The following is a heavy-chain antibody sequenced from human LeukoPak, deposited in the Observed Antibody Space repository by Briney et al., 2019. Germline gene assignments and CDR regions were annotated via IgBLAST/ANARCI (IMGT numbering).Heavy chain of an antibody. CDR2: IKHDGSGK. Sequence: GGSLRLSCVASGFSFSASWMSWVRQSPEKGLEWVANIKHDGSGKYYLDSVKGRFTISRDNAKNPLYLEMNSLRVEDTARYYCARDSPEVGIDYWGQGTLVSVSS. V-gene: IGHV3-7*03. D-gene: IGHD1-26*01. J-gene: IGHJ4*02. CDR3: ARDSPEVGIDY. CDR1: GFSFSASW.